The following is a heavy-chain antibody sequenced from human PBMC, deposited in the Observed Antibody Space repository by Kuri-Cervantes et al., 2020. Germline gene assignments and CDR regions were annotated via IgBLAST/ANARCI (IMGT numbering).Heavy chain of an antibody. J-gene: IGHJ5*02. V-gene: IGHV1-3*01. D-gene: IGHD2-2*01. CDR1: GYTFTSYA. Sequence: ASVKVSCKASGYTFTSYAMHWVRQAPGQRLEWMGWINAGNGNTKYSQKFQGRVTITRDTSASTAYMELSSLRSEDTAVYYCARAPYCSSTSCYAGPRYNWFDPWGQGTLVTVSS. CDR3: ARAPYCSSTSCYAGPRYNWFDP. CDR2: INAGNGNT.